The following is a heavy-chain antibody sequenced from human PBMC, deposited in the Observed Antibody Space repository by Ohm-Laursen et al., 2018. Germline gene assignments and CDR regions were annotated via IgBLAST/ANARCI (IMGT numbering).Heavy chain of an antibody. J-gene: IGHJ4*02. D-gene: IGHD1-14*01. Sequence: GSLRLSCIASGFTVSSNYMSWVRQAPGKGLEWVASIKQDGTEKHYVESMQGRFTISRDNAKNSVYLQMNSLRAEDTAIYYCARDPIDNNGYNPDYWSQGTLVTVSS. V-gene: IGHV3-7*01. CDR2: IKQDGTEK. CDR1: GFTVSSNY. CDR3: ARDPIDNNGYNPDY.